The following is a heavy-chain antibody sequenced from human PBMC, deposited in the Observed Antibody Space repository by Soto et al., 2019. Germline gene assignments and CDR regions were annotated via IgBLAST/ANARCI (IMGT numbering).Heavy chain of an antibody. CDR2: ISSDGSNE. CDR1: GFTFRSYG. CDR3: AKWEDRGYGFAFDY. V-gene: IGHV3-30*18. J-gene: IGHJ4*02. D-gene: IGHD1-26*01. Sequence: QVQLVESGGGVVQPGRSLRLSCAASGFTFRSYGMHWVRQTPGKGLEWVAGISSDGSNEYYADSVKGRFTISRDNSKNTLYLQTDSLKTEDTAVYYCAKWEDRGYGFAFDYWGQGTLVTVSS.